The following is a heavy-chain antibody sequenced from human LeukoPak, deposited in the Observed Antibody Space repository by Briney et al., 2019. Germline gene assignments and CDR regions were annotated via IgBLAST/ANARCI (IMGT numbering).Heavy chain of an antibody. V-gene: IGHV3-66*01. J-gene: IGHJ4*02. CDR2: TYSDGST. CDR3: ARDYLAGAIDY. Sequence: GGSLRLSCAASGFTVSNNYMSWVGQAPGKGLEWVSITYSDGSTYYADSVKGRFTISRDNSRNTLYLQMSSLTAEDTAVYYCARDYLAGAIDYWGQGSLVTVSS. CDR1: GFTVSNNY. D-gene: IGHD1-26*01.